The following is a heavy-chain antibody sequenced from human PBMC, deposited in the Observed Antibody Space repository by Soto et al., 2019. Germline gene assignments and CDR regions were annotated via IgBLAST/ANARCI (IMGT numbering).Heavy chain of an antibody. V-gene: IGHV4-4*02. CDR1: GGSISSTNW. D-gene: IGHD2-21*01. Sequence: QVQLQESGPGLVKPSGTLSLTCAVSGGSISSTNWWSWVRQPPGKGLEWIGGIYHSGSTNYNPSLGSRVTISVDKSTNQFSLKLSSVTAADTAVYYCARRGGDSIVGSFVSWGQGTLVTVSS. CDR2: IYHSGST. CDR3: ARRGGDSIVGSFVS. J-gene: IGHJ4*02.